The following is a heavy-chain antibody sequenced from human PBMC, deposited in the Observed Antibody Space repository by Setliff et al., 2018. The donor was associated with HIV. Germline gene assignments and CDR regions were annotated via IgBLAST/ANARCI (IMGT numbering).Heavy chain of an antibody. CDR3: VTQRGSGSDPFDI. CDR2: FDPQDDET. V-gene: IGHV1-24*01. Sequence: RASVKVSCKVSGYTLTELSRHWVRQAPGKGLEWIGSFDPQDDETIYAQNLQGRVTMTEDTSTDTAYMELSSLRSEDTAVYYCVTQRGSGSDPFDIWGPGTMVTVSS. D-gene: IGHD6-25*01. CDR1: GYTLTELS. J-gene: IGHJ3*02.